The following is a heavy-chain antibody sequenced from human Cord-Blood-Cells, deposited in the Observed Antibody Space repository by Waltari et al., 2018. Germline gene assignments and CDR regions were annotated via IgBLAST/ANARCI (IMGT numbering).Heavy chain of an antibody. J-gene: IGHJ3*02. CDR3: ARHERGSGDAFDI. D-gene: IGHD1-26*01. CDR1: GGSISSSSYY. CDR2: IYYSVST. Sequence: QLQLQESGPGLVKPSETLSLTCTVSGGSISSSSYYWGWFRQPPGKGLEWIGSIYYSVSTYYNPSLKSRVTISVDTSKNQFSLKLSSVTAADTAVYYCARHERGSGDAFDIWGQGTMVTVSS. V-gene: IGHV4-39*01.